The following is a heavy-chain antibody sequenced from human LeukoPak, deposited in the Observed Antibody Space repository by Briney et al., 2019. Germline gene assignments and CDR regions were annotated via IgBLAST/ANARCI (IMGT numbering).Heavy chain of an antibody. V-gene: IGHV3-21*01. J-gene: IGHJ4*02. CDR3: AREIEVSSGYDYEGRGDY. Sequence: GASLRLSCAACGFTFSSCSMNWVRQAPGKGLEWVSSISSSSSFIYYADSVKGRFTISRDNAKNSLYLQMSSLRAEDTAVYYCAREIEVSSGYDYEGRGDYWGQGTLVTVSS. CDR1: GFTFSSCS. D-gene: IGHD5-12*01. CDR2: ISSSSSFI.